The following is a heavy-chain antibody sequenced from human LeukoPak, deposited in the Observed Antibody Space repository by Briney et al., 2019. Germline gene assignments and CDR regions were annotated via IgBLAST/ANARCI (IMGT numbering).Heavy chain of an antibody. J-gene: IGHJ4*02. D-gene: IGHD4-23*01. CDR3: ARSYGGNFFDY. V-gene: IGHV3-30*02. Sequence: GGSLTLSCAASGFNFSSFGMHWVRQAPGQALEWVAFSRYNGIETYFADSVKGRFTISRDNSKNTLYLQINSPRGDDSAVYFCARSYGGNFFDYWGQGTLVTVSS. CDR1: GFNFSSFG. CDR2: SRYNGIET.